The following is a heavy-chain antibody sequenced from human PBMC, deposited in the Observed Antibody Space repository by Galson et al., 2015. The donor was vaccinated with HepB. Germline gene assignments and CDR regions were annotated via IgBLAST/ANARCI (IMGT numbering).Heavy chain of an antibody. CDR2: INAGNGNT. CDR1: GYTFTSYA. J-gene: IGHJ4*02. V-gene: IGHV1-3*01. CDR3: ARGGDVLLWFGEFYFDY. Sequence: SVKVSCKASGYTFTSYAMHWVRQAPGQRLEWMGWINAGNGNTKYSQKFQGRVTITRDTSASTAYMELSSLRSEDTAVYYCARGGDVLLWFGEFYFDYWGQGTLVTVSS. D-gene: IGHD3-10*01.